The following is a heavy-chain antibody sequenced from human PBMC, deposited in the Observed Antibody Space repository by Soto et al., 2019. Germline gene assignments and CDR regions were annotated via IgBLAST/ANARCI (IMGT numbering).Heavy chain of an antibody. Sequence: PGGSLRLSCAASGFTFSSYAMSWVRQAPGKGLEWVSSISASSGSTYYADSVKGRFTISRDNAKNALYVQMNSLRAEDTAVYYCARDTSPVDYVAGIYYDALDVWGPGTMVTVSS. J-gene: IGHJ3*01. V-gene: IGHV3-23*01. D-gene: IGHD3-10*01. CDR1: GFTFSSYA. CDR2: ISASSGST. CDR3: ARDTSPVDYVAGIYYDALDV.